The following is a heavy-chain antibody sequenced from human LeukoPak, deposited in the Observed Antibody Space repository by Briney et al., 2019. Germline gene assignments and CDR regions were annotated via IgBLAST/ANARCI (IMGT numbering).Heavy chain of an antibody. CDR2: ISGSGYST. Sequence: GGSLRLSCAASGFTFSSYAMTWVRQAPGKGLEWVSAISGSGYSTYYADSVKGRFTISRDNSKNTLYLQMNSLRAEDTALYFCAQWCRYFDYWGQGTLVTVSS. V-gene: IGHV3-23*01. CDR1: GFTFSSYA. CDR3: AQWCRYFDY. D-gene: IGHD4/OR15-4a*01. J-gene: IGHJ4*02.